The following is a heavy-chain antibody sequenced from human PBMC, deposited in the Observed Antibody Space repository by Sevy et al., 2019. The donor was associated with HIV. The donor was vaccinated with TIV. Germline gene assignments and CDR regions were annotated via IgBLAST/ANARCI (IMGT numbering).Heavy chain of an antibody. Sequence: GESLKISCAASGFTFTTYWMSWVRQAPGKGLEWVGNIKPDGSEKYYVDSVKGRFTISRDNVKKSLYLQMSSLRAEDTAIYYCARGDYYDRSGYFTDAFDIWGQGTMVTVSS. V-gene: IGHV3-7*04. D-gene: IGHD3-22*01. CDR1: GFTFTTYW. CDR2: IKPDGSEK. CDR3: ARGDYYDRSGYFTDAFDI. J-gene: IGHJ3*02.